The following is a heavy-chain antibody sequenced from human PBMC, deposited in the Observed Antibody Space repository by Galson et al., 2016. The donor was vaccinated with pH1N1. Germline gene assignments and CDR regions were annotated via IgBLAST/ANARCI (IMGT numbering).Heavy chain of an antibody. CDR3: ARAIGAADSL. D-gene: IGHD6-13*01. Sequence: SLRLSCAASGFMFSNYGMHWVRQAPGKGLEWVALISYDGSKIYYVDSVKGRFTTSRDNAKNSLYLQMNSLRREDTAVYYCARAIGAADSLWGQGTLVTVSS. CDR1: GFMFSNYG. CDR2: ISYDGSKI. J-gene: IGHJ4*02. V-gene: IGHV3-30*03.